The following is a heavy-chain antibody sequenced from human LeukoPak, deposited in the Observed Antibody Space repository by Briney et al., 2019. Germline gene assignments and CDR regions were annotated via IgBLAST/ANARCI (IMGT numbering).Heavy chain of an antibody. CDR3: VKDRWVDH. J-gene: IGHJ4*02. V-gene: IGHV3-66*01. D-gene: IGHD6-13*01. CDR1: DFTVSSNY. CDR2: IYSGGST. Sequence: GGSLRLSCAASDFTVSSNYMNWVRQAPGKGLEWVSVIYSGGSTYYADSVKGRFTIPRDNSKSTLYLQMSSLRPEDTAVYYCVKDRWVDHWGQGTLVTVSS.